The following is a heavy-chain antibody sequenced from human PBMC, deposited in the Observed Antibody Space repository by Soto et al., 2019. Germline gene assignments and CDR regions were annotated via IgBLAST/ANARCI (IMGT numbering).Heavy chain of an antibody. V-gene: IGHV4-34*01. J-gene: IGHJ4*02. CDR3: ARGSPSAGANCSSTSCYIDY. CDR1: GGSFSGYY. CDR2: INHSGST. D-gene: IGHD2-2*02. Sequence: QVQLQQWGAGPLKPSETLSLTCAVYGGSFSGYYWSWIRQPPGKGLEWIGEINHSGSTNYNPSLKSRVTISVDTSKNQFSLKLSSVTAADTAVYYCARGSPSAGANCSSTSCYIDYWGQGTLVTVSS.